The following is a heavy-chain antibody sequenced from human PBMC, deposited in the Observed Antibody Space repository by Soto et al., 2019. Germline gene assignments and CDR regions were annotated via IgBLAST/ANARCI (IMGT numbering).Heavy chain of an antibody. Sequence: QVQLVQSGTELKKPGSSVNVSCKASGGTFDSYAITWVRQAPGQGLEWMGGIIPIFKTPKYAQKFQGRVTITADESSSTASMALSSPPSEDTALYYCARGHGYNGAHLDYWCQGTLVTVSS. V-gene: IGHV1-69*01. J-gene: IGHJ4*02. CDR2: IIPIFKTP. CDR1: GGTFDSYA. D-gene: IGHD6-25*01. CDR3: ARGHGYNGAHLDY.